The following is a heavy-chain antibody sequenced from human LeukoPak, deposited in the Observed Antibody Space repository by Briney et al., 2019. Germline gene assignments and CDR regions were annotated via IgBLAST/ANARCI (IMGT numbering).Heavy chain of an antibody. CDR2: IYTSGST. J-gene: IGHJ5*02. CDR3: ASYSSRWYNWFDP. V-gene: IGHV4-4*07. CDR1: GGAISSYY. D-gene: IGHD6-13*01. Sequence: PSETLSPTCTVSGGAISSYYWSWIRQPAGKGLEWIGRIYTSGSTNYNPSLKSRVTMSVDTSKNQFSLKLSSVTAADTAVYYCASYSSRWYNWFDPWGQGTLVTVSS.